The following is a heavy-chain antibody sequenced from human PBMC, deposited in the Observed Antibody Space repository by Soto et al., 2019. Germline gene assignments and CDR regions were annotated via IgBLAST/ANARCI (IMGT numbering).Heavy chain of an antibody. D-gene: IGHD3-9*01. Sequence: SETLSLTCTVSGGSISSNNYYWGWIRQTPGKGLEWIGSIYYSGSTYYNPSLKSRVTISVDTSKTQFSLKLTSVTAADTAVYYCARSRTYFDILTAYFKASYGAFDIWGQGTMVTVSS. CDR3: ARSRTYFDILTAYFKASYGAFDI. V-gene: IGHV4-39*01. J-gene: IGHJ3*02. CDR1: GGSISSNNYY. CDR2: IYYSGST.